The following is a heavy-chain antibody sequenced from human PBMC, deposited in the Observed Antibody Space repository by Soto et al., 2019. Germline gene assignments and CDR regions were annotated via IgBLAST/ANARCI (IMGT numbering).Heavy chain of an antibody. CDR1: GGTFSSYA. V-gene: IGHV1-69*12. CDR2: IIPIFGTA. CDR3: ASAYGDYRRYFDY. Sequence: QVQLVQSGAEVKKPGSSVKVSCKASGGTFSSYASSWVRQAPVQELEWMGGIIPIFGTANYAQKFQGRVTITADESTSTAYMELSSLRSEDTAVYYCASAYGDYRRYFDYWGQGTLVTVSS. J-gene: IGHJ4*02. D-gene: IGHD4-17*01.